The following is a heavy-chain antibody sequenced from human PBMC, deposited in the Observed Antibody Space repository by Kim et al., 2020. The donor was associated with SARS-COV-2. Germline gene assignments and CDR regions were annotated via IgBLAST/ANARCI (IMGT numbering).Heavy chain of an antibody. D-gene: IGHD6-6*01. J-gene: IGHJ4*02. V-gene: IGHV4-34*01. CDR3: ARGVGIAARRTDY. Sequence: YNPSLKSRVTISVDTSKNQFSLKLSSVTAADTAVYYCARGVGIAARRTDYWGQGTLVTVSS.